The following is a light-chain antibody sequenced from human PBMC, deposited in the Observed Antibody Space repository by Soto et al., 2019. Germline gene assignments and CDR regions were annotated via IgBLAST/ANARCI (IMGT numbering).Light chain of an antibody. CDR1: SSDVGGYNY. J-gene: IGLJ2*01. V-gene: IGLV2-11*01. Sequence: QSALTQPRSVSGSPGQSVTISCTGTSSDVGGYNYVSWYQQHPGKAPKLMIYDVSKRPSGVPDRFSGSKSGNTASLTISGFQAEDEADYYGCSYAGCHTLPVVFGGGTTLAVL. CDR2: DVS. CDR3: CSYAGCHTLPVV.